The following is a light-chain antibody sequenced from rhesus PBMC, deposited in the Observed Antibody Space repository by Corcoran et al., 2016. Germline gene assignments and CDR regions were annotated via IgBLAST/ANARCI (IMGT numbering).Light chain of an antibody. CDR3: QETTNLWT. J-gene: IGKJ1*01. V-gene: IGKV3-31*02. CDR2: GAS. CDR1: PSVSSY. Sequence: EIVMTQSPATLSLSPGETATISCRTSPSVSSYLAWYQQKPGQAPRLRIYGASSRATGIPDRFSGSGTGTDFTLTISSLEPEEFAVYYCQETTNLWTFGQGTKVESK.